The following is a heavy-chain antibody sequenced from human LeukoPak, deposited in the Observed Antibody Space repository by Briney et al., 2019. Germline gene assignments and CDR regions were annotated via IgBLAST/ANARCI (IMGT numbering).Heavy chain of an antibody. CDR2: IDWDDDK. Sequence: SGPTLVNPTQTLTLTCTFSGFSLSTSSMCVGWIRQPPGKAREWLARIDWDDDKYYSSSLKTRLTISKDTSKNQVVLTVTNMDPVDTATYYCARIRSGSYSMDYWGQGTLVIVSP. CDR1: GFSLSTSSMC. J-gene: IGHJ4*02. D-gene: IGHD1-26*01. CDR3: ARIRSGSYSMDY. V-gene: IGHV2-70*11.